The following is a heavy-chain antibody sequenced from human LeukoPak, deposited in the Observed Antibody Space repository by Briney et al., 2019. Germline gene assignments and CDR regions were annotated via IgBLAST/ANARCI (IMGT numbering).Heavy chain of an antibody. CDR2: IKQDGSEK. CDR3: ARRVGYYDFWSGSFTYYYYYGMDV. CDR1: GFTFSSYW. J-gene: IGHJ6*02. Sequence: PGGSLRLSCAASGFTFSSYWMSWVRQAPGKGLEWVANIKQDGSEKYYVDSVKGRFTISRDNAKNSLYLQMNSLRAEDTAVYYCARRVGYYDFWSGSFTYYYYYGMDVWGQGTTVTVSS. V-gene: IGHV3-7*01. D-gene: IGHD3-3*01.